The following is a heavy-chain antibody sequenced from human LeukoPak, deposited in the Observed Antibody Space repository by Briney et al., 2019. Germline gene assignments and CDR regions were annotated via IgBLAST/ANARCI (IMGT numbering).Heavy chain of an antibody. V-gene: IGHV1-69*05. CDR1: GGTFSSYA. J-gene: IGHJ6*03. CDR3: ARDHGGGDYYDSSGYYYYMDV. D-gene: IGHD3-22*01. Sequence: ASVKVSCKASGGTFSSYAISWVRQAPGQGLEWMGGIIPIFGTANYAQKFRGRVTITTDESTSTAYMELSSLRSEDTAVYYCARDHGGGDYYDSSGYYYYMDVWGKGTTVTVSS. CDR2: IIPIFGTA.